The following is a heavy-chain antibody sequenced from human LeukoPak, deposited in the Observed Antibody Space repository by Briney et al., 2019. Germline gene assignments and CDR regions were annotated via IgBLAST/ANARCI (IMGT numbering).Heavy chain of an antibody. CDR2: VTGSGSST. D-gene: IGHD2-15*01. V-gene: IGHV3-23*01. Sequence: GGSLRLSRAASGFTFSSYAMSWARRAPGKGLEWVSGVTGSGSSTHYADSVKGRFTISRDNSKNTLYLQMDSLRAEDTAVYYCAKGRGSSYYFDYWGQGTLVTVSS. CDR3: AKGRGSSYYFDY. CDR1: GFTFSSYA. J-gene: IGHJ4*02.